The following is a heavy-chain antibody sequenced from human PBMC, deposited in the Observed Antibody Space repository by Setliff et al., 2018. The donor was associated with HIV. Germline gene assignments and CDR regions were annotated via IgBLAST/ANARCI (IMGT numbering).Heavy chain of an antibody. J-gene: IGHJ4*02. CDR3: TRRAGDVVIAVIDY. D-gene: IGHD2-21*01. CDR2: ISGSGDNT. CDR1: GFTFNNYA. Sequence: PGGSLRLSCAASGFTFNNYAMTWVRQTPGKGLEWVSTISGSGDNTYYADSVKGRSTISRDNSKNTLYLQMNSLRAEDTAIFYCTRRAGDVVIAVIDYWGQGTLVTVSS. V-gene: IGHV3-23*01.